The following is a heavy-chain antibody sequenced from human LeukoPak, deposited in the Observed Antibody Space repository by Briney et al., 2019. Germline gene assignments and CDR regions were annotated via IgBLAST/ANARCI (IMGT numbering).Heavy chain of an antibody. CDR1: DDSISDYY. CDR3: TRGAGWLIDY. Sequence: SETLSLTCTVSDDSISDYYRGWIRQPPGKGLEWIGYFYNSGRSTYNPSLKSRVTISADTSKNHFSLKLNSVATADTAVYYCTRGAGWLIDYWGQGILVTVSS. D-gene: IGHD3-16*01. CDR2: FYNSGRS. J-gene: IGHJ4*02. V-gene: IGHV4-59*01.